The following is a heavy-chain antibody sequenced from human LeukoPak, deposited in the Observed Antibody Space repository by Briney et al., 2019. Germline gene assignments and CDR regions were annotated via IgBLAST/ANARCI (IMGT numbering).Heavy chain of an antibody. CDR2: ISAYNGQT. CDR1: GYTFSNYG. D-gene: IGHD6-19*01. V-gene: IGHV1-18*01. CDR3: ARSRGQWLERVYYYYAMDV. Sequence: ASVRVSCKASGYTFSNYGISWVRRAPGQGLEWMGWISAYNGQTKYAEKFQGRVTMTTDAPTSTANMELRSLRLNDTAVYYCARSRGQWLERVYYYYAMDVWGQGTTVTVSS. J-gene: IGHJ6*02.